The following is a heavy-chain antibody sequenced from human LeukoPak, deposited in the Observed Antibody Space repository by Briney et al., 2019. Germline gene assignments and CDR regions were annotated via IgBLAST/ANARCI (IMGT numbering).Heavy chain of an antibody. D-gene: IGHD3-10*01. CDR3: ARALGRLLWFGELGIDAFDI. J-gene: IGHJ3*02. CDR2: ISYDGSNK. V-gene: IGHV3-30*03. CDR1: GFTFSSYG. Sequence: GGSLRLSCAASGFTFSSYGMHWVRQAPGKGLEWVAVISYDGSNKYYADSVKGRFTISRDNSKNTLYLQMNSLRAEDTAVYYCARALGRLLWFGELGIDAFDIWGQGTMVTVSS.